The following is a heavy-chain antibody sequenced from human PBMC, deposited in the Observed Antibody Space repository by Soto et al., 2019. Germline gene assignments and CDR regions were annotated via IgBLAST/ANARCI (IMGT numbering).Heavy chain of an antibody. V-gene: IGHV4-39*01. Sequence: SETLSLTCTVSGGSISSSSYYWGWIRQPPGKGLEWIGSIYYSGSTYYNPSLKSRVTISVDTSKNQFSLKLSSVTAADTAVYYCARIPIRVYSSSSGDYFDYWGQGTLVTVSS. J-gene: IGHJ4*02. CDR2: IYYSGST. CDR3: ARIPIRVYSSSSGDYFDY. D-gene: IGHD6-6*01. CDR1: GGSISSSSYY.